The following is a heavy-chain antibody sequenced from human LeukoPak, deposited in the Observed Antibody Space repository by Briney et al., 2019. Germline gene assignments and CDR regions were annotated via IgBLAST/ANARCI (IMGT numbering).Heavy chain of an antibody. CDR3: AEDAEGFRLISYSFDN. J-gene: IGHJ4*02. D-gene: IGHD2-8*01. CDR2: ISWDGGST. V-gene: IGHV3-43D*03. CDR1: GFTFDDYA. Sequence: GGSLRLSCAASGFTFDDYAMHWVRQAPGKGLEWVSLISWDGGSTYYADSVKGRFTISRDNTKNSLYLQMNSLRAEDTALYYCAEDAEGFRLISYSFDNWGQGTLVTVSS.